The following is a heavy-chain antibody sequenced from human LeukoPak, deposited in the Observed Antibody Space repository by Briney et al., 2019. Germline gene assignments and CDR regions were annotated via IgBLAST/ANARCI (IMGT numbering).Heavy chain of an antibody. CDR1: GFTFSGYE. J-gene: IGHJ6*02. Sequence: GGSLRLSRVASGFTFSGYEMNWLRQAPGKGLEWISYIHGSGGTSIYYADSVKGRFTLSRDNSKNTLYLQMNSLRAEDTAVYFCARALYYYDSSGPKIRDYYFYYTMDVWGQGTTVTVSS. V-gene: IGHV3-48*03. CDR3: ARALYYYDSSGPKIRDYYFYYTMDV. D-gene: IGHD3-22*01. CDR2: IHGSGGTSI.